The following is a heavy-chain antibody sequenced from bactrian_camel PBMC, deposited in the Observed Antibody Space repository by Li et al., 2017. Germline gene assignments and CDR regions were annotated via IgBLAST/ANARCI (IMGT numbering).Heavy chain of an antibody. CDR3: AADFPCTFELGAPSPNF. CDR2: IEVDDTA. J-gene: IGHJ4*01. Sequence: VQLVESGGGSALAGGSVRLSCAASGYTFNTYSWFRQAPGKEREEVASIEVDDTAIVADSVKGRFTVSKDSASNTLYLQMNSLKPEDTGMYYCAADFPCTFELGAPSPNFWGQGTQVTVS. CDR1: GYTFNTY. D-gene: IGHD3*01. V-gene: IGHV3S10*01.